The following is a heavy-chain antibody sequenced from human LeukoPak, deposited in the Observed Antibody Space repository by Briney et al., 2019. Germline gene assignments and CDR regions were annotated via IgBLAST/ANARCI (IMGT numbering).Heavy chain of an antibody. CDR1: GYTFTSYY. Sequence: ASVTVSCTASGYTFTSYYMHWVRQAPGQGLEWMGIINPSGGSTSYAQKFQGRVTMTRDTSTSTVYMELSSLRSEDTAVYYCARVENILSVFDYWGQGTLVTVSS. V-gene: IGHV1-46*01. CDR2: INPSGGST. J-gene: IGHJ4*02. CDR3: ARVENILSVFDY. D-gene: IGHD3-9*01.